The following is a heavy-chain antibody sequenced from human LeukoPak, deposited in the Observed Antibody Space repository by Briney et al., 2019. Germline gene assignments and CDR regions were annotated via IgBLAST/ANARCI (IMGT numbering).Heavy chain of an antibody. CDR3: ARQATSTTTGLTN. D-gene: IGHD4-17*01. CDR2: IYHSGST. J-gene: IGHJ1*01. V-gene: IGHV4-38-2*01. Sequence: PSETLSLTCAVSGYSISSGYYGGWIRQPPGKGLEWIGTIYHSGSTYFNPSLKSRVTISVDTSKNQFSLRLSSVTAADTAVYFCARQATSTTTGLTNWGQGTLVTVSS. CDR1: GYSISSGYY.